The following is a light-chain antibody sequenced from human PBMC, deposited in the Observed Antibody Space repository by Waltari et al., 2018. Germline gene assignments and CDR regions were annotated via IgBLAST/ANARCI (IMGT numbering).Light chain of an antibody. CDR1: QGLVHSDGNTY. CDR2: KVS. V-gene: IGKV2-30*02. Sequence: DVVMTQSPLSLPVTLGQPASISCRSSQGLVHSDGNTYLNWFQQRPGQSPRRLIYKVSNRDSGGPDRFSGRGSGTDFTLKISRGEAEDVGVYFCMQGTYWPRTFGQGTKVEIK. J-gene: IGKJ1*01. CDR3: MQGTYWPRT.